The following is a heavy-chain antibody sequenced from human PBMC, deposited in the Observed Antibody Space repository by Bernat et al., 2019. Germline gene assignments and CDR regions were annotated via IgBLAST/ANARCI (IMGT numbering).Heavy chain of an antibody. CDR1: GYSFTSYW. Sequence: EVQLVQSGAEVKKPGESLRISYKGSGYSFTSYWISWVRQMPGKGLEWMGRIDPSDSYTNYSPSFQGHVTISADKSISTAYLEWSSLKASDTAMDYCARHEAGAGTSARSNGHNDYWGQGTLVTVSS. V-gene: IGHV5-10-1*01. CDR2: IDPSDSYT. D-gene: IGHD6-19*01. CDR3: ARHEAGAGTSARSNGHNDY. J-gene: IGHJ4*02.